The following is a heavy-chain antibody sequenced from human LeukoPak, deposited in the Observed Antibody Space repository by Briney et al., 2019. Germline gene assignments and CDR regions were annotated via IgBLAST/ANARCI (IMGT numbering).Heavy chain of an antibody. CDR1: GYSFATYW. CDR3: ARWGYYGGNNHGYDY. V-gene: IGHV5-51*01. J-gene: IGHJ4*02. CDR2: IYPGDSDT. D-gene: IGHD3-10*01. Sequence: GESLKISCQGSGYSFATYWIGWVRQMPGKGLEWMGIIYPGDSDTRYSPSFQGQVTISADKSISTTYLQWSSLEASDTAMYYCARWGYYGGNNHGYDYWGQGTLVTVSS.